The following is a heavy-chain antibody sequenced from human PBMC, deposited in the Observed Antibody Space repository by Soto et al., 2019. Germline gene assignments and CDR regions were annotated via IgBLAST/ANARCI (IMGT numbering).Heavy chain of an antibody. CDR2: IKQDGSEK. CDR1: GFTFSSYW. D-gene: IGHD3-22*01. J-gene: IGHJ6*02. CDR3: ARDYSYDSSGSYYYYYGMDV. V-gene: IGHV3-7*03. Sequence: SGGSLRLSCAASGFTFSSYWMSWVRQAPGKGLEWVANIKQDGSEKYYVDSVKGRFTISRDNAKNSLYLQMNSLRAEDTAVYYCARDYSYDSSGSYYYYYGMDVWGQGTTVTVSS.